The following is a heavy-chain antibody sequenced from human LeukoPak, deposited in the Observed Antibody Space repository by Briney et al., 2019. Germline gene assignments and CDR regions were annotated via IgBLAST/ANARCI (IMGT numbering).Heavy chain of an antibody. D-gene: IGHD7-27*01. CDR1: GFAFSSNW. Sequence: GGSLRLSCAASGFAFSSNWMHWVRHTPGKGLVWVSRINSGGNGTSYADSVEGRFTISRDNAKNTLYLQMNSLKGEDTAVYYCATSLGPLTEYWGQGTLVTVSS. J-gene: IGHJ4*02. V-gene: IGHV3-74*01. CDR3: ATSLGPLTEY. CDR2: INSGGNGT.